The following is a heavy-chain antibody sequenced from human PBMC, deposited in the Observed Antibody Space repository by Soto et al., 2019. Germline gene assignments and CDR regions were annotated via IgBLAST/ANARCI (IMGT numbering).Heavy chain of an antibody. CDR3: AGGNFRY. J-gene: IGHJ4*02. CDR1: GYNFHTFH. V-gene: IGHV1-8*02. CDR2: MNPNSGNT. Sequence: ASVNVSCKCSGYNFHTFHSYWVRQATGHGLECMGWMNPNSGNTGYAQELRGRVTMTRNTSNTTAYMELTSLTSDDTGVYYCAGGNFRYWGQGTLVTVSS.